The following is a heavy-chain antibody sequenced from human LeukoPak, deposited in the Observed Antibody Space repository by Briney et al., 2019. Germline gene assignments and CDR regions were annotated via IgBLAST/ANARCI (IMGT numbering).Heavy chain of an antibody. Sequence: SETLSLTCTVSGGSLSTSSYYWGWIRQPPGTGLEWFGSIYYSGSTYYNPSLKSRVTISVDTSKNQFSLKLSSVTAADTAVYYCARDTYYYGSGTYYFNYWGQGTLVTVSS. CDR1: GGSLSTSSYY. CDR3: ARDTYYYGSGTYYFNY. D-gene: IGHD3-10*01. CDR2: IYYSGST. V-gene: IGHV4-39*02. J-gene: IGHJ4*02.